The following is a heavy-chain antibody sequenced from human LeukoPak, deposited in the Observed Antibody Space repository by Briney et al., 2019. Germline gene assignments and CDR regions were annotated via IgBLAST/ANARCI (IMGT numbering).Heavy chain of an antibody. CDR1: GETFSSYA. Sequence: SVKVSCKASGETFSSYAISWVRQAPGQGLEWMGGIIPIFGTANYAQKFQGRVAITADKSTSTAYMELSSLRSEDTAVYYCARGVNYDILTGYIFDYWGQGTLVTVSS. CDR3: ARGVNYDILTGYIFDY. D-gene: IGHD3-9*01. V-gene: IGHV1-69*06. J-gene: IGHJ4*02. CDR2: IIPIFGTA.